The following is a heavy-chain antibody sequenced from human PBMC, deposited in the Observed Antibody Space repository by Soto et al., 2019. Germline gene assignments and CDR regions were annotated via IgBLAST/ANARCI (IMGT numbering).Heavy chain of an antibody. CDR2: IWYDGSNK. CDR1: GFNFRNFG. D-gene: IGHD2-2*01. Sequence: QVQLVESGGGVVQPGKSLRLSCAASGFNFRNFGMHWVRQAPGKGLEWVAFIWYDGSNKYYADSVKGRFTFSRDNSKSTVYLQINSLRAGDTAVYYCARHDTDCGSPICHTYYYSSYLTSVLGSGSTVTVSS. J-gene: IGHJ6*04. V-gene: IGHV3-33*01. CDR3: ARHDTDCGSPICHTYYYSSYLTSV.